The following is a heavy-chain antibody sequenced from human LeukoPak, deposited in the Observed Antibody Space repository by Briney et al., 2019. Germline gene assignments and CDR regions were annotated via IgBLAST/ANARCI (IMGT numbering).Heavy chain of an antibody. CDR1: GFTFSSYA. Sequence: GGSLRLSCAVSGFTFSSYAMSWVRQAPGKGLEWVSAISGSGGSTYYADSVKGRFTISRDNSKNTLYLQMNSLRAEDTAVYYCAKDHYDSIGGFDYWGQGTLVTVSS. J-gene: IGHJ4*02. V-gene: IGHV3-23*01. D-gene: IGHD3-22*01. CDR3: AKDHYDSIGGFDY. CDR2: ISGSGGST.